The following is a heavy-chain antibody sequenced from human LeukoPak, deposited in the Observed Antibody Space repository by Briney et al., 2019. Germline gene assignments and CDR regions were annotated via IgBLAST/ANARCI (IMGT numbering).Heavy chain of an antibody. CDR2: IIPIFGTA. J-gene: IGHJ5*02. CDR1: GGTFSSYA. Sequence: SVKVSCKASGGTFSSYAISWVRQAPGQGLEWMGGIIPIFGTANYAQKFQGSVTITADESTSTAYMELSSLRSEDTAVYYCARPLSIYDNWFDPWGQGTLVTVSS. D-gene: IGHD2/OR15-2a*01. V-gene: IGHV1-69*13. CDR3: ARPLSIYDNWFDP.